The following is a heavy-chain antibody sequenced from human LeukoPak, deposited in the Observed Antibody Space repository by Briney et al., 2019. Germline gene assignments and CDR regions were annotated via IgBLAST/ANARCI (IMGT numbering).Heavy chain of an antibody. CDR2: ISGSGGST. J-gene: IGHJ5*02. D-gene: IGHD6-13*01. CDR1: GFTSSSYA. CDR3: AKTGLIAAAGTWWFDP. Sequence: QPGGSLRLSCAASGFTSSSYAMSWVRQAPGKGLEWVSAISGSGGSTYYADSVKGRFTISRDNSKNTLYLQMNSLKAEDTAVYYCAKTGLIAAAGTWWFDPWGQGTLVTVSS. V-gene: IGHV3-23*01.